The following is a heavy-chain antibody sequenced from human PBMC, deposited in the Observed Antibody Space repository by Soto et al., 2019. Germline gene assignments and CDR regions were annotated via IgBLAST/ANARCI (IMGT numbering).Heavy chain of an antibody. CDR1: GFSLGATGVG. CDR2: IYWDDDK. J-gene: IGHJ5*02. V-gene: IGHV2-5*02. CDR3: AFGPPAFAWDPVA. D-gene: IGHD1-26*01. Sequence: QTALKESGPALVKPAQTLTLTCTVSGFSLGATGVGVGWIRQSPGKALEWLALIYWDDDKRYSPSLQNRLTITQDTSSNQVVLMMTNMDPVETVTYYCAFGPPAFAWDPVACGQGTLVTVSS.